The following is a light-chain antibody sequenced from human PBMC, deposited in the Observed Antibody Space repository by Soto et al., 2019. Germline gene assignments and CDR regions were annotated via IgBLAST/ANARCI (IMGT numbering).Light chain of an antibody. Sequence: EIVLTQSPGTLSLTPGERATLSCRASQSVYSTYLAWYQQKPGQAPRLLIYGASSRTTGIPDRFSGGGSGTDFTLTSRRLEPEDFAGYYCHQYGSSPATFGQGTKLEIK. CDR1: QSVYSTY. CDR3: HQYGSSPAT. CDR2: GAS. V-gene: IGKV3-20*01. J-gene: IGKJ2*01.